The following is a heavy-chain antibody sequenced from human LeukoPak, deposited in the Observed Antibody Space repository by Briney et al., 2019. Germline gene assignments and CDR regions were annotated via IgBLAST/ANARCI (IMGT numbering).Heavy chain of an antibody. D-gene: IGHD2-2*01. CDR2: IYYSGST. J-gene: IGHJ6*02. Sequence: SETLSLTCTVSGGSISSSSYYWGWIRQPPGKGLEWIGSIYYSGSTYYNPSLKSRVTISVDTSKNQFSLKLSSVTAADTAVYYCARGLTRYCSSTSCPRQYYYYGMDVWGQGTTVTVSS. CDR3: ARGLTRYCSSTSCPRQYYYYGMDV. CDR1: GGSISSSSYY. V-gene: IGHV4-39*07.